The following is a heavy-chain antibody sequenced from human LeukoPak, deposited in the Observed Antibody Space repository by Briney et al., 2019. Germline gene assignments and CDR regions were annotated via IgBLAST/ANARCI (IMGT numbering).Heavy chain of an antibody. J-gene: IGHJ4*02. V-gene: IGHV4-38-2*02. CDR1: GYSIRTSHY. Sequence: SETLPLTCTVSGYSIRTSHYWGWIRQSPGKGLEWIGNIYRSGTTYYNPSLKSRVTISMDTSKNQFSLKLTSVTAADTAVYYCARAGDIAMAYPAYFDYWGQRTPVIVSS. CDR3: ARAGDIAMAYPAYFDY. D-gene: IGHD5-18*01. CDR2: IYRSGTT.